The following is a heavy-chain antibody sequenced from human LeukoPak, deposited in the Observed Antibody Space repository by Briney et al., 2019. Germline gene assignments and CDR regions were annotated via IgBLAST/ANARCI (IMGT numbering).Heavy chain of an antibody. Sequence: GGSLRLSCAASGFTFSSYGMHWVRQAPGKGLEWVSSISSSSSYIHYADSVRGRFTISRDNAKNSLYLQMNGLRAEDTAVYYCAGAYCGGDCPMYYQYCMDVWGQGTTVTVSS. CDR2: ISSSSSYI. J-gene: IGHJ6*02. D-gene: IGHD2-21*02. CDR3: AGAYCGGDCPMYYQYCMDV. V-gene: IGHV3-21*01. CDR1: GFTFSSYG.